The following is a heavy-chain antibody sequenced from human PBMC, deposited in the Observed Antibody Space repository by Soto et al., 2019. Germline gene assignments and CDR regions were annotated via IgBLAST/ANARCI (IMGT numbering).Heavy chain of an antibody. V-gene: IGHV3-74*01. CDR3: ARAPLPDGVTYYDFWSGYYTVDGYFDY. J-gene: IGHJ4*02. CDR2: INSDGSST. CDR1: GFTFSSYW. Sequence: GGSLRLSCAASGFTFSSYWMHWVRQAPGKGLVWVSRINSDGSSTSYADSVKGRFTISRDNAKNTLYLQMNSLRAEDTAVYYCARAPLPDGVTYYDFWSGYYTVDGYFDYWGQGTLVTVSS. D-gene: IGHD3-3*01.